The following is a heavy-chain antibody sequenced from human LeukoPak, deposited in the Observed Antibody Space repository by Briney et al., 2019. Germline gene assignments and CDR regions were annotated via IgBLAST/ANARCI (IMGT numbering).Heavy chain of an antibody. CDR2: IGSGSSTI. CDR1: GFTFSSYS. CDR3: ARDRLAARPIDY. V-gene: IGHV3-48*04. D-gene: IGHD6-6*01. Sequence: GGSLRLSCAASGFTFSSYSMNWVRQAPGKGLEWVSYIGSGSSTIYYADSVKCRFTISRDTAKTSLYLQMNSLRAEDTAVYYCARDRLAARPIDYWGQGTLVTVSS. J-gene: IGHJ4*02.